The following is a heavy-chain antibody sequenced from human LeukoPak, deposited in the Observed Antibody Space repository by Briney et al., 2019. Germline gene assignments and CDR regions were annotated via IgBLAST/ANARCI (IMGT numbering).Heavy chain of an antibody. CDR3: ARDPPSVMASGRQDH. D-gene: IGHD5-12*01. J-gene: IGHJ4*02. Sequence: GASVKVSCKASGGTSSSYAISWVRQAPGQGLEWMGWISANNGDTKYAQNFQGRVTLTTDTPTSIAYMELRSLRSDDTAVYYCARDPPSVMASGRQDHWGQGTLVTVSS. CDR2: ISANNGDT. CDR1: GGTSSSYA. V-gene: IGHV1-18*01.